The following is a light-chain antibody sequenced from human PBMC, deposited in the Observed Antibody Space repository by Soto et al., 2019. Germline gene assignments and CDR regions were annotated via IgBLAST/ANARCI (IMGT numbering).Light chain of an antibody. Sequence: QSLLTQPPSASGSPGQSVTISCTGTSSDVGGCNYVSWYQQHPGKAPKVMIYEVSKRPSGVPDRFSGSKSGNTASLTVSGLQAEDEADYYCSSYGGRNNLLFGGGTKVTVL. V-gene: IGLV2-8*01. CDR1: SSDVGGCNY. CDR3: SSYGGRNNLL. J-gene: IGLJ2*01. CDR2: EVS.